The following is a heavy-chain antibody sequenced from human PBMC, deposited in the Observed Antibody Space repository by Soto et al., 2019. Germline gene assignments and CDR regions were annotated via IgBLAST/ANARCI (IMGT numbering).Heavy chain of an antibody. J-gene: IGHJ5*02. CDR3: ARLVACSGGSCRFDP. CDR2: INYSGTT. Sequence: QLQLQESGPGLVTPSETLSLTCTVSGGSISSSSYYWAWIRQPPGKGLGWIGSINYSGTTYYIASLKSRVTISIDTSKNQFSLRLNSVTAAETAVYYCARLVACSGGSCRFDPWGQGTLVTVSS. D-gene: IGHD2-15*01. CDR1: GGSISSSSYY. V-gene: IGHV4-39*01.